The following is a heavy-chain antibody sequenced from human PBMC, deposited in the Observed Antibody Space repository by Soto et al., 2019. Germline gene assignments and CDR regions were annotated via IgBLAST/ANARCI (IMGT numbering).Heavy chain of an antibody. V-gene: IGHV4-31*11. CDR1: GDSIGSDGYY. CDR2: FYYSGST. Sequence: PAETLSLTCAVSGDSIGSDGYYWSWLRQHPGKGLEWIGYFYYSGSTFYNPSLKNRVRISVDRAKNQLSLKVTSLTAADTALYYCARSRIWEPHFDTWGQGILVTVSS. J-gene: IGHJ4*02. D-gene: IGHD1-26*01. CDR3: ARSRIWEPHFDT.